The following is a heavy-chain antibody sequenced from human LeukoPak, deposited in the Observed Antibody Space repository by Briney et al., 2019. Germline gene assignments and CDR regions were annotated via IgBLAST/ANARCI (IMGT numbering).Heavy chain of an antibody. Sequence: PSETLSLTCTLSGGSFYSSSYYCSWIRQPAGKGLEWIGRIYTSGSTNYNPSLKSRVTMSVDTSKTQFSLKLSSVTAADTAVYYCARTYYGSGTKYYYYYYMDVWGKGTTVTVSS. CDR1: GGSFYSSSYY. CDR3: ARTYYGSGTKYYYYYYMDV. J-gene: IGHJ6*03. D-gene: IGHD3-10*01. V-gene: IGHV4-61*02. CDR2: IYTSGST.